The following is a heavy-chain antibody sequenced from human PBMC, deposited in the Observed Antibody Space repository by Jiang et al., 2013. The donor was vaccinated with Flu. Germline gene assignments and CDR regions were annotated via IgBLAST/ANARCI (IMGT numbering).Heavy chain of an antibody. J-gene: IGHJ4*02. Sequence: SVKVSCKASGYTFTGYYMHWVRQAPGQGLEWMGWINPNSGGTNYAQKFQGRVTMTRDTSISTAYMELSRLRSDDTAVYYCARASGGWYFTYGAYYFDYWGQGTLVTVSS. CDR3: ARASGGWYFTYGAYYFDY. V-gene: IGHV1-2*02. CDR1: GYTFTGYY. D-gene: IGHD6-19*01. CDR2: INPNSGGT.